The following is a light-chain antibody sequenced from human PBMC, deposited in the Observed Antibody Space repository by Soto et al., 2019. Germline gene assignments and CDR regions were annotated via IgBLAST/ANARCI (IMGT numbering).Light chain of an antibody. CDR2: AAS. Sequence: DIQMTQTPPSLSASVGDRVTITCRASQAISKYLAWYQQKPGKVPKLLIYAASTLQSGVPSRFSGSGSGTDFTLTISSLQPEDVATYYCQQYDSYSPTFGQGTRVEFK. CDR3: QQYDSYSPT. J-gene: IGKJ1*01. V-gene: IGKV1-27*01. CDR1: QAISKY.